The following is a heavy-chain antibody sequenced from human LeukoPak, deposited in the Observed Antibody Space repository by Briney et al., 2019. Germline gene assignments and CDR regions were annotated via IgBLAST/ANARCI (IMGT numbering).Heavy chain of an antibody. V-gene: IGHV3-21*01. CDR2: ISSSGTYI. Sequence: GGSLRLSCAASGFTFSRYSMNWVRQAPGKGLEWVSSISSSGTYIFYADSVKGRFTISRDNAKNSLSLQMNSLRDEDTAVYYCARDYHTSENLYYFDSWGQGTLVTVSS. J-gene: IGHJ4*02. D-gene: IGHD1-14*01. CDR1: GFTFSRYS. CDR3: ARDYHTSENLYYFDS.